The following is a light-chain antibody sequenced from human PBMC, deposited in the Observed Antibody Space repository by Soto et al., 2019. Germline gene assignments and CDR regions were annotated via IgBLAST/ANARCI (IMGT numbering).Light chain of an antibody. CDR2: DAY. CDR1: RSVSSY. J-gene: IGKJ4*01. V-gene: IGKV3-11*01. CDR3: QHRSTWRPT. Sequence: PWEIASPWWMGSRSVSSYLAWYLQQPGQPPSLLIYDAYNKATGIPARFGGSGSGTDFLLTSSSLAPEDFATYYDQHRSTWRPTFGEGTKVDNK.